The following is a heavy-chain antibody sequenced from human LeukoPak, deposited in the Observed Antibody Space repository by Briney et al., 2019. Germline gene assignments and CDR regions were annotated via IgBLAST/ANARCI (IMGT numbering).Heavy chain of an antibody. V-gene: IGHV4-39*07. D-gene: IGHD2-15*01. CDR3: ARGGYCSGGSCYYNWFDP. Sequence: SETLSLTCTVSGGSISSSNYYWGWIRQPPGKGLEWIGSISYSGSTYYNPSLKSRVTISLDTSNNQFSLKLSSVTAADTAVYYCARGGYCSGGSCYYNWFDPWGQGTLVTVSS. J-gene: IGHJ5*02. CDR1: GGSISSSNYY. CDR2: ISYSGST.